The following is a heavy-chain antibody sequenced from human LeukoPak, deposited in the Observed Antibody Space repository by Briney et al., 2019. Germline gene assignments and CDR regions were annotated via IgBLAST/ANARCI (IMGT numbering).Heavy chain of an antibody. V-gene: IGHV3-23*01. J-gene: IGHJ4*02. D-gene: IGHD3-22*01. CDR1: GFTFTTYA. Sequence: GGSLRLSCAASGFTFTTYAMSWVRQAPGKGLEWVSTVSDRDGSTYYADSVKGRFTISRDSSKNTLFLQMNSLRAEDMAVYYCAKGRTYYVSSGVEYWGQGTLVTVSS. CDR3: AKGRTYYVSSGVEY. CDR2: VSDRDGST.